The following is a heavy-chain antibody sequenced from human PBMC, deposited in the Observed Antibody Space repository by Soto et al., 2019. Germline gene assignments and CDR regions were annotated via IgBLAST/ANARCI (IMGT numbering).Heavy chain of an antibody. Sequence: EVQLVESGGGLVQPGGSLRLSCAASGFTFSSNWMHWVRQAPGKGLVWVARVKADGSSTNYADSVKGRFSISRDNARNTLYLQMNSLRADDTAVYYCARGSYYDYGLDVWGQGTTVTVSS. J-gene: IGHJ6*02. CDR3: ARGSYYDYGLDV. CDR2: VKADGSST. V-gene: IGHV3-74*01. CDR1: GFTFSSNW.